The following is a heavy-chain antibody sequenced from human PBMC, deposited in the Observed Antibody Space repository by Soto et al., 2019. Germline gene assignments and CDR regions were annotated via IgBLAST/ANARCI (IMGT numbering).Heavy chain of an antibody. CDR3: ARFTTMIAPFDY. CDR1: GDTFISYW. CDR2: IYPADSDT. Sequence: PGESLKISCKGSGDTFISYWIGWVRQMPGKGLEWMGIIYPADSDTRYSPSFQGQVTFSADKSISTAYLQWSSLKASDTAMYYCARFTTMIAPFDYWGQGTLVTVSS. J-gene: IGHJ4*02. V-gene: IGHV5-51*01. D-gene: IGHD3-22*01.